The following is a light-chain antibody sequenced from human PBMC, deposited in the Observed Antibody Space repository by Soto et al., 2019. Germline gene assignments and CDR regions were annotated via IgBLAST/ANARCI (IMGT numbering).Light chain of an antibody. J-gene: IGLJ2*01. CDR2: YDN. CDR3: QVWDSSSDHVV. V-gene: IGLV3-21*04. CDR1: NIGSKS. Sequence: SSELTQPPSVSVAPGKTARITCGGNNIGSKSVHWYRQKPGQAPVLVIYYDNDRPSGIPERFAGSNSGNKATLTIRRVDAGAEAEYYCQVWDSSSDHVVFGGGTKVTVL.